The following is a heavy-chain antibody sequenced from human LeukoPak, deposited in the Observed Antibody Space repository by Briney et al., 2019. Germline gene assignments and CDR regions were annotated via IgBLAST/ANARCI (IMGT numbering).Heavy chain of an antibody. V-gene: IGHV1-24*01. Sequence: GASVKVSCKVSGYTLTELSMHWVRQAPGKGLEWMGGFDPEDGETIYAQKFQGRVTMTEDTSTDTAYMELSRLRSDDTAVYYCARAGSKQLVPGLVYWGQGTLVTVSS. D-gene: IGHD6-6*01. CDR3: ARAGSKQLVPGLVY. CDR1: GYTLTELS. J-gene: IGHJ4*02. CDR2: FDPEDGET.